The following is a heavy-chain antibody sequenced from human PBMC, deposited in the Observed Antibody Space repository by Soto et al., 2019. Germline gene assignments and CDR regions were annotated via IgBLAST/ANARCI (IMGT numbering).Heavy chain of an antibody. CDR1: GFTFSSYE. V-gene: IGHV3-48*03. Sequence: GGSLRLSCAASGFTFSSYEMHWVRQAPGKGLEWISYISSSGSTIYYADSVKGRFTISRDNAKNSLYLQMNSLRAEDTAVYYCARAQEIDNFWSLGYYYTMDVWGQGTTVTVS. CDR2: ISSSGSTI. CDR3: ARAQEIDNFWSLGYYYTMDV. J-gene: IGHJ6*02. D-gene: IGHD3-3*01.